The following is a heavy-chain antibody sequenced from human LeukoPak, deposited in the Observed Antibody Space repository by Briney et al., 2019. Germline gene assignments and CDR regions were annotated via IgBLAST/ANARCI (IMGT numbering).Heavy chain of an antibody. Sequence: ASVKVSCKASGYTFTRYGISWVRQAPGQGLEWMGWISAYNGNTKYAQNLQGRVTMTTDTPATTAYMELRSLRSEDTAVYYCARQFLEWEFHFDYWGQGTLVTVSS. CDR3: ARQFLEWEFHFDY. CDR2: ISAYNGNT. D-gene: IGHD1-26*01. J-gene: IGHJ4*02. V-gene: IGHV1-18*01. CDR1: GYTFTRYG.